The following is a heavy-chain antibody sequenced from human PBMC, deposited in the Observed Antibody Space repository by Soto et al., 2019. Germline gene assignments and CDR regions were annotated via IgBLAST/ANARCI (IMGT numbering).Heavy chain of an antibody. CDR1: GYTFTSYG. V-gene: IGHV1-18*01. J-gene: IGHJ3*02. Sequence: QVQLVQSGAEVKKPGASVKVSCKASGYTFTSYGISWVRQAPGQGLEWVGWISAHNGNTNYAQQLQGRVTMTTDTSTSTAYRELRSLRSDDTAVYDCARDRLSPRVKGTFDIWGQGTMVTVSS. D-gene: IGHD2-21*01. CDR3: ARDRLSPRVKGTFDI. CDR2: ISAHNGNT.